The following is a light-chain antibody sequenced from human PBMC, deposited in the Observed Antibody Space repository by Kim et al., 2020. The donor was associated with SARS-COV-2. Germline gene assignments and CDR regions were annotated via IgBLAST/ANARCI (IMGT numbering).Light chain of an antibody. CDR2: DVS. Sequence: QSITIACTGTSSAVGGYNYVSCYQQHPGKAPKLMIYDVSNRPSGVSNRFSGSKSGNTASLTISGLQAEDESDYYCSSYTSSSTPYVFGTGTKVTVL. J-gene: IGLJ1*01. CDR1: SSAVGGYNY. CDR3: SSYTSSSTPYV. V-gene: IGLV2-14*03.